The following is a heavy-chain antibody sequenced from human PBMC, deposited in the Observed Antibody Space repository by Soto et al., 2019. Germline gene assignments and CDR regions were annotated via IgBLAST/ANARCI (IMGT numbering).Heavy chain of an antibody. CDR2: ISAYNGNT. D-gene: IGHD3-3*01. CDR1: GYTFTSYG. J-gene: IGHJ5*02. CDR3: ARTYYDFWSGYYNNWFDP. V-gene: IGHV1-18*01. Sequence: ASVKVSCKASGYTFTSYGISWVRQAPGQGLEWMGWISAYNGNTNYAQKLQGRVTMTTDTSTSTAYMELRSLRSDDTAVYYCARTYYDFWSGYYNNWFDPWGQGTLVTVSS.